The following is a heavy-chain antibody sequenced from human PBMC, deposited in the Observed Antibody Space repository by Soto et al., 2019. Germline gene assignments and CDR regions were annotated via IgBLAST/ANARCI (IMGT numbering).Heavy chain of an antibody. CDR2: INPGNGNT. CDR1: GYTFTSYG. CDR3: ARADQTYYDFWSGYSPFAY. V-gene: IGHV1-3*01. J-gene: IGHJ4*02. D-gene: IGHD3-3*01. Sequence: ASVKVSCKASGYTFTSYGINWVRQAPGRGLEWMGWINPGNGNTKYSQQFQGRVIIDRDTSASTAYMELSSLRSEDTAVYYCARADQTYYDFWSGYSPFAYWGQGTLVTVSS.